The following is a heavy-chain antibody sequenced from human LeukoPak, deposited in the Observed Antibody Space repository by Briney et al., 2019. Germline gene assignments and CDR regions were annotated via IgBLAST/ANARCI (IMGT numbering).Heavy chain of an antibody. J-gene: IGHJ4*02. CDR2: ISAYNGNT. CDR3: ARVEFYDYVWGSYRTVDY. D-gene: IGHD3-16*02. Sequence: ASVKVSCKASGYTFTSYGISWVRQAPGQGLEWMGWISAYNGNTNYAQKLQGRVTMTTDTSTSTAYMELRSLRSDDTAVYYCARVEFYDYVWGSYRTVDYWGQGTLVTVSS. CDR1: GYTFTSYG. V-gene: IGHV1-18*04.